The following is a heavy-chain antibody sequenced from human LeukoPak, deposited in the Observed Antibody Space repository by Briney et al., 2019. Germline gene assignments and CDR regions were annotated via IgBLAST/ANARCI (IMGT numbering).Heavy chain of an antibody. CDR2: ISGSGGST. CDR3: AKDHCGGDCYWGFQH. CDR1: GFTFSSYA. Sequence: GGSLRLSCAASGFTFSSYAMSWVRQAPGKGLEWVSAISGSGGSTYYADSVKGRFTISRDNSKNTLYLQMNSLRAEDTAVYYCAKDHCGGDCYWGFQHWGQGTLVTVSS. J-gene: IGHJ1*01. V-gene: IGHV3-23*01. D-gene: IGHD2-21*02.